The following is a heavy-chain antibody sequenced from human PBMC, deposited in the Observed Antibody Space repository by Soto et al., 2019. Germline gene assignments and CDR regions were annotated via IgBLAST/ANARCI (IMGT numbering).Heavy chain of an antibody. J-gene: IGHJ4*02. V-gene: IGHV2-5*02. D-gene: IGHD1-1*01. CDR2: IYWDDDK. CDR3: AHTFRDNNEYYFDQ. Sequence: QITLKESVPTLVKPTQPLTLTCTFSGFSLSTSGVGVGWIRQPPGKDLEWLALIYWDDDKRYTPSLRPRLTITADTSKNQVVFTMSRMAPVDTATYYCAHTFRDNNEYYFDQGGQGTLVTVSS. CDR1: GFSLSTSGVG.